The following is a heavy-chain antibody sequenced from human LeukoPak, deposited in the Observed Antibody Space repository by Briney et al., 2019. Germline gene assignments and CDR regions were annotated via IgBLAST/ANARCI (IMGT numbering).Heavy chain of an antibody. CDR1: GFTFSSYA. D-gene: IGHD4/OR15-4a*01. V-gene: IGHV3-23*01. CDR2: IIGSGGDT. Sequence: PGGSLRLSCAASGFTFSSYAMNWVRQAPGKGLEWVSIIGSGGDTYYADSVKGRFTISRDNSKKTLYLQMNSLRAEDTAVYYCAKARGATYGTYYFDYWGQGTLVTVSS. CDR3: AKARGATYGTYYFDY. J-gene: IGHJ4*02.